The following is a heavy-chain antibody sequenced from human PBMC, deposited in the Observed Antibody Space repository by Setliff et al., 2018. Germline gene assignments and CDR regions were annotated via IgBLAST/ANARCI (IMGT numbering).Heavy chain of an antibody. CDR2: VYHRGST. CDR3: AREGRSSTRGWYMDA. V-gene: IGHV4-38-2*02. Sequence: PSETLSLTCTVSNFSLTSGFFWAWVRQPPGEGLEWIATVYHRGSTNYKPSLKSRATISVDTSKNQFSLKLTSMTAADTAVYFCAREGRSSTRGWYMDAWGKGTSVTVSS. J-gene: IGHJ6*03. D-gene: IGHD2-2*01. CDR1: NFSLTSGFF.